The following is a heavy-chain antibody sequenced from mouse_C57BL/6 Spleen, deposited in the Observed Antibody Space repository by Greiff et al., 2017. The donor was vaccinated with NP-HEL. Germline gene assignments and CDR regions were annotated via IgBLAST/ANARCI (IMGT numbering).Heavy chain of an antibody. V-gene: IGHV1-7*01. D-gene: IGHD1-1*01. CDR1: GYTFTSYW. CDR2: INPSSGYT. CDR3: ARATTVVKNYFDY. Sequence: VKLVESGAELAKPGASVKLSCKASGYTFTSYWMHWVKQRPGQGLEWIGYINPSSGYTKYNQKFKDKATLTADKSSSTAYMQLSSLTYEDSAVYYCARATTVVKNYFDYWGQCTTLTVSS. J-gene: IGHJ2*01.